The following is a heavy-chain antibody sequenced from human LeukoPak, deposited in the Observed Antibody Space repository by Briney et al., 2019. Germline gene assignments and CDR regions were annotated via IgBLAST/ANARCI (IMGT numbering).Heavy chain of an antibody. Sequence: PPGGSLRLSCAASGFTFSNYDMTWVRQAPGKGLEWVSAISGSVSSTNYAESVKGRFTISRDNSKNTLYLQMNSLRAEDTAVYYCAKNTSGSYFDHWGQGTLVTVSS. J-gene: IGHJ4*02. CDR3: AKNTSGSYFDH. V-gene: IGHV3-23*01. CDR1: GFTFSNYD. CDR2: ISGSVSST. D-gene: IGHD1-26*01.